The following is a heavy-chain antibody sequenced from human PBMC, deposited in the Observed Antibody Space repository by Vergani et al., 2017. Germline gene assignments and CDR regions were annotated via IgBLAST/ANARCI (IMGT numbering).Heavy chain of an antibody. J-gene: IGHJ4*02. Sequence: QVKLQESGPGLLKPSQTLSLTCTVSVESIRSGSHYWSWIRQPAGKGPEWIGHIHTGGSTDLNPSFKSRVSISVDTSKSQFSLKLNSVTVADTAVYYCARSRPYCTSGSCPAIWGQGTLVTVSS. CDR2: IHTGGST. D-gene: IGHD2-15*01. CDR3: ARSRPYCTSGSCPAI. V-gene: IGHV4-61*02. CDR1: VESIRSGSHY.